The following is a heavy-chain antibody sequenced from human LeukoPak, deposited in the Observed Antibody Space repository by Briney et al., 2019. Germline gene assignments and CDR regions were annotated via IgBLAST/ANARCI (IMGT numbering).Heavy chain of an antibody. V-gene: IGHV3-23*01. Sequence: GGSLRLSCAASGFTVSSNYMSWVRQAPGKGLEWVSAISGSGGSTYYADSVKGRFTISRDNSKNTLYLQMNSLRAEDTAVYYCAKVRSGWSHGNYWGQGTLVTVSS. D-gene: IGHD6-19*01. CDR3: AKVRSGWSHGNY. J-gene: IGHJ4*02. CDR1: GFTVSSNY. CDR2: ISGSGGST.